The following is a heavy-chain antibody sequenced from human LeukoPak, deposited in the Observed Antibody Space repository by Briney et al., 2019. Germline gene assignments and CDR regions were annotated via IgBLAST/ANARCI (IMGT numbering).Heavy chain of an antibody. CDR3: ATAPAYYYDSSGYYFY. CDR2: ISAYNGNT. V-gene: IGHV1-18*01. Sequence: ASVKVSCKASGYTFTSYGISWVRQAPGQGLEWMGWISAYNGNTNYAQKFQGRVTMTEDTSTDTAYMELSSLRSEDTAVYYCATAPAYYYDSSGYYFYWGQGTLVTVSS. D-gene: IGHD3-22*01. CDR1: GYTFTSYG. J-gene: IGHJ4*02.